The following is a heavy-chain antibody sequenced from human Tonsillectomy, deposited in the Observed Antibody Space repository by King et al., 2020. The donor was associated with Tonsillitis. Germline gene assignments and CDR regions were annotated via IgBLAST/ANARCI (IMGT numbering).Heavy chain of an antibody. Sequence: VQLVESGGGVVQPGRSLRLSCAASGFTFSSYGMHWVRQAPGKGLEWVAVISYDGSNKYYADSVKGRFTISRDNSKNTLYLQMNSLRAEDTAVYYCAKDPTHTPSGGYFWMYYFDYWGQGTLVTVSS. CDR3: AKDPTHTPSGGYFWMYYFDY. CDR2: ISYDGSNK. J-gene: IGHJ4*02. V-gene: IGHV3-30*18. D-gene: IGHD1-26*01. CDR1: GFTFSSYG.